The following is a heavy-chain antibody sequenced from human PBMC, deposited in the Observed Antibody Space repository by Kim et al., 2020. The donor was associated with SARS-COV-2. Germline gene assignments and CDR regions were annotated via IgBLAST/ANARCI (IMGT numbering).Heavy chain of an antibody. Sequence: GGSLRLSCAASGLTFSRFWMPWVRQAPGKGLESVADITQDGIEKYYADSVKGRFTISRDNAKNSLYLQMNSLRAEDTAVYYCATITAAGYSTPDYWGQGTLVTVSS. CDR1: GLTFSRFW. CDR2: ITQDGIEK. J-gene: IGHJ4*02. V-gene: IGHV3-7*03. CDR3: ATITAAGYSTPDY. D-gene: IGHD6-13*01.